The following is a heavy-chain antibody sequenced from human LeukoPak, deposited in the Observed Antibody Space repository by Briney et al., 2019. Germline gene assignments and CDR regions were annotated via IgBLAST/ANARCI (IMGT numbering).Heavy chain of an antibody. CDR1: GYTLTALS. J-gene: IGHJ5*02. CDR2: FDPEDGET. V-gene: IGHV1-24*01. Sequence: GASVKVSCKVSGYTLTALSMHWVRQAPGKGLEWRGGFDPEDGETIYAQKFQGRVTMTEDTSTDTAYMELSSRRSEDTAVDYCATRYSSSVGFANNWFDPWGQGTRVTVSS. D-gene: IGHD6-6*01. CDR3: ATRYSSSVGFANNWFDP.